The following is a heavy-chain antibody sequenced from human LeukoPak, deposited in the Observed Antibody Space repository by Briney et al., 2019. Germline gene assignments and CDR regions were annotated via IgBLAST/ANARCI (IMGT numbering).Heavy chain of an antibody. V-gene: IGHV1-69*13. D-gene: IGHD6-13*01. CDR3: ARDQTAAVYNWFDP. Sequence: ASAKVSCKASGGTFSSYAISWVRQAPGQGLEWMGGIIPIFGTANYAQKFQGRVTITADESTSTAYMELSSLRSEDTAVYYCARDQTAAVYNWFDPWGQGTLVTVSS. CDR2: IIPIFGTA. CDR1: GGTFSSYA. J-gene: IGHJ5*02.